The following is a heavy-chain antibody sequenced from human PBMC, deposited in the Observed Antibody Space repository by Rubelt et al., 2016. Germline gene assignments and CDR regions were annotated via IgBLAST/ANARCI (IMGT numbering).Heavy chain of an antibody. CDR2: RYYSGST. V-gene: IGHV4-59*01. Sequence: QVQLQESGPGLVKPSETLSLTCTVSGGSISSYCWSWIRQHPGKGLEWIGYRYYSGSTNSNPSLKRRLTIPVDHSKNEYSLKLRSVTAADTAFYDCRGDGKVYSDHDFGEVDVWGQGTTVTVSS. CDR1: GGSISSYC. J-gene: IGHJ6*02. CDR3: RGDGKVYSDHDFGEVDV. D-gene: IGHD5-12*01.